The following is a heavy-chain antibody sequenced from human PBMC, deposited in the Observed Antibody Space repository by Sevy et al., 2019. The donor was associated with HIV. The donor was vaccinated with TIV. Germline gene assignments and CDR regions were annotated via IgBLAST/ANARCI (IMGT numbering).Heavy chain of an antibody. Sequence: GGSLRLSCAAPGFTFSYSGMHWVRQAPGKGLEWLTFIQFDGSSQYYADSVKGRFTILRDNSKNTLYLQMNSLRGDDTAVYYCAKNTAAVGVGGFDYWGQGALVTVSS. D-gene: IGHD2-8*01. V-gene: IGHV3-30*02. CDR3: AKNTAAVGVGGFDY. CDR1: GFTFSYSG. J-gene: IGHJ4*02. CDR2: IQFDGSSQ.